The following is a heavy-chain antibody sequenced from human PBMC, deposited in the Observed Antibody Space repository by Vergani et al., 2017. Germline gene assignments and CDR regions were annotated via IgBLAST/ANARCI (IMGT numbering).Heavy chain of an antibody. CDR1: GFTFSGSA. CDR2: IRSKANSYAT. J-gene: IGHJ5*02. CDR3: AKDTPRGSGGLTGFDP. V-gene: IGHV3-73*02. D-gene: IGHD6-25*01. Sequence: EVQLVESGGGLVQPGGSLKLSCAASGFTFSGSAMHWVRQASGKGLEWVGRIRSKANSYATAYAASVKGRFTISRDDSKNTAYLQMNSLKTEDTAVYYCAKDTPRGSGGLTGFDPWGQGTLVTVSS.